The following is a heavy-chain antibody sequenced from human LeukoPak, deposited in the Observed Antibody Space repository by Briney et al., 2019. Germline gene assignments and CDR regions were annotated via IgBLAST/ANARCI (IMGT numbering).Heavy chain of an antibody. D-gene: IGHD2-15*01. CDR2: INHSGST. J-gene: IGHJ4*01. CDR1: GGSYSGYY. CDR3: ARDRDVDDFDS. Sequence: SETLSLTCAVYGGSYSGYYWSWIRQPPGKGLEWIGEINHSGSTNYNPSLKSRVTISVDTSKNQFSLKLSSVTAADTAVYYCARDRDVDDFDSWGHGTLVTVSS. V-gene: IGHV4-34*01.